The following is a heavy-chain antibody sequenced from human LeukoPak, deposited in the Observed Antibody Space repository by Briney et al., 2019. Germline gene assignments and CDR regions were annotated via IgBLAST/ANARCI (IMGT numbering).Heavy chain of an antibody. J-gene: IGHJ4*02. Sequence: ASVKVSCKASGYTFTGYYMHWVRQAPGQGLEWMGWINPNSGGTNYAQKFQGRVTMTRDKSNSTAYMELSRLRSDDTAVYYCARDLRLVVHRRGNFDYWGQGTLVTVSS. CDR3: ARDLRLVVHRRGNFDY. CDR1: GYTFTGYY. CDR2: INPNSGGT. V-gene: IGHV1-2*02. D-gene: IGHD6-6*01.